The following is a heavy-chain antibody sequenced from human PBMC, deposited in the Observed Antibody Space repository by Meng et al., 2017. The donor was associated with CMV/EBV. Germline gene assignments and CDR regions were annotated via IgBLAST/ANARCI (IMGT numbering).Heavy chain of an antibody. CDR1: GFSLSNARMG. CDR3: ARGYCSGGSCYFDY. J-gene: IGHJ4*02. V-gene: IGHV2-26*01. CDR2: IFSNDEK. D-gene: IGHD2-15*01. Sequence: QVTLKESGTMLVKPPETLTLTCTVSGFSLSNARMGVSWIRQPPGKALEWLAHIFSNDEKSYSTSLKSRLTISKDTSKSQVVLTMTNMDPVDTATYYCARGYCSGGSCYFDYWGQGTLVTVSS.